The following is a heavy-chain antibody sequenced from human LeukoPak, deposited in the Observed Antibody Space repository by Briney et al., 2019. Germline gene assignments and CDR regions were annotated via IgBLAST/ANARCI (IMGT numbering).Heavy chain of an antibody. J-gene: IGHJ4*02. V-gene: IGHV3-72*01. CDR3: ASIRGTFGY. CDR1: GFTFSDHF. Sequence: GGSLRLSCAASGFTFSDHFLDWVRQAPGKGLEWVGRTRNKANSYITEYAASVKGRFTISRDDSKDSLYLQMSSLKTDDKAMYYCASIRGTFGYWGQGTLVTVSS. D-gene: IGHD1-26*01. CDR2: TRNKANSYIT.